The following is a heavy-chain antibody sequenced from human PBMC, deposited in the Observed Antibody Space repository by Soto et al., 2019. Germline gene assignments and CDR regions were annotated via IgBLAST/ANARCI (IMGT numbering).Heavy chain of an antibody. CDR3: ARETGTPYYYYYGMDV. CDR2: ISSSGSTI. Sequence: PGESLRLSCAASGFTFSSYEMNWVHQAPGKGLEWVSYISSSGSTIYYADSVKGRFTISRDNAKNSLYLQMNSLRAEDTAVYYCARETGTPYYYYYGMDVWGQGTTVTVSS. J-gene: IGHJ6*02. CDR1: GFTFSSYE. V-gene: IGHV3-48*03. D-gene: IGHD1-1*01.